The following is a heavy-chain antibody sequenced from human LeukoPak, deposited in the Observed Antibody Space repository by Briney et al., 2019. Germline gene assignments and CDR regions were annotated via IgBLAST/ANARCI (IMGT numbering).Heavy chain of an antibody. D-gene: IGHD3-10*01. CDR2: ISPGGGPT. Sequence: GGTLRLSCAGSGFPFSIYGMNWVRQAPGKGLEWVSGISPGGGPTYYADSVKGRFTISRDDSKNTLYLQMNNLRAEDTTVYYCARGGAHYYGSGSYAPHYMDVWGKGTTVTISS. CDR1: GFPFSIYG. CDR3: ARGGAHYYGSGSYAPHYMDV. J-gene: IGHJ6*03. V-gene: IGHV3-23*01.